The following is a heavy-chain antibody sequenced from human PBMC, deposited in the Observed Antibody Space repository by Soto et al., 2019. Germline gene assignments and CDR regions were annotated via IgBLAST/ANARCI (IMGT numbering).Heavy chain of an antibody. CDR3: ARGGHYDYVWGVSYYYYGMDV. D-gene: IGHD3-16*01. J-gene: IGHJ6*02. V-gene: IGHV4-30-2*01. CDR2: IYHSGST. Sequence: SETLSLTCAVSGGSISSGGYSWSWIRQPPGKGLEWIGYIYHSGSTYYNPSLKSRVTISVDRSKNQFSLKLSSVTAADTAVYYCARGGHYDYVWGVSYYYYGMDVWGQGTTVTVSS. CDR1: GGSISSGGYS.